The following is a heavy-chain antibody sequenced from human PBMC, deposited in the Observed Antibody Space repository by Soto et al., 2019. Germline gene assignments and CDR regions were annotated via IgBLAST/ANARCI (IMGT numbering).Heavy chain of an antibody. J-gene: IGHJ4*02. CDR2: IYYSGST. CDR1: GGSISSSSYY. D-gene: IGHD6-19*01. V-gene: IGHV4-39*01. CDR3: ARPLGSGWPFDY. Sequence: ATLSLTCTVSGGSISSSSYYWGWIRQPPGKGLEWIGSIYYSGSTYYNPSLKSRVTISVDTSKNQFSLKLSSVTAADTAVYYCARPLGSGWPFDYWGQGTLVTVS.